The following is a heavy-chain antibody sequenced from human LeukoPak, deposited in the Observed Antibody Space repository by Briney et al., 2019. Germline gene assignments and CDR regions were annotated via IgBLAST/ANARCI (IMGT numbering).Heavy chain of an antibody. V-gene: IGHV3-23*01. D-gene: IGHD3-3*01. CDR1: GFTFSGYA. Sequence: GGSLRLSCAASGFTFSGYAMSWVRQAPGKGLEWVSAISGSGGSTYYADSVKGRFTISRDNSKNTLYLQMNSLRAEDTAVDYCAKAYDFWSGSANAFDIWGQGTMVTVSS. CDR3: AKAYDFWSGSANAFDI. CDR2: ISGSGGST. J-gene: IGHJ3*02.